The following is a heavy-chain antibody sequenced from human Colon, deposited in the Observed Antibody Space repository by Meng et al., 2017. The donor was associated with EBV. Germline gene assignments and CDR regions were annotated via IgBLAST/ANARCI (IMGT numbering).Heavy chain of an antibody. CDR2: IHYSGST. Sequence: QGPLRESGPGLVKPAQTLSLTCTVSGGSISSGTDYWGWIRQLPGKGLEWIAYIHYSGSTYYSPSLKSRVTISVDTSKNQLSLKLSSMTAADTAVYYCARYVFDSSSLYSNWFDPWGQGTLVTVSS. CDR3: ARYVFDSSSLYSNWFDP. CDR1: GGSISSGTDY. V-gene: IGHV4-31*03. J-gene: IGHJ5*02. D-gene: IGHD3-22*01.